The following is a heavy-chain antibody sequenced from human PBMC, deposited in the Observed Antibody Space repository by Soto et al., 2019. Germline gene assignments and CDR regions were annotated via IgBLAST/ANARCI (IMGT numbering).Heavy chain of an antibody. CDR1: GFSFSNAW. Sequence: EVQLVESGGGLVKPGGSLRLSCAASGFSFSNAWMNWVRQAPGKGLEWVGRIKRKIDGEKRDYAAPVKGRFTISRDDSNNTLYLQMNSLKVDDTAVYYCTTGSVEGVWGQGTTVTVSS. J-gene: IGHJ6*02. CDR2: IKRKIDGEKR. D-gene: IGHD2-15*01. V-gene: IGHV3-15*07. CDR3: TTGSVEGV.